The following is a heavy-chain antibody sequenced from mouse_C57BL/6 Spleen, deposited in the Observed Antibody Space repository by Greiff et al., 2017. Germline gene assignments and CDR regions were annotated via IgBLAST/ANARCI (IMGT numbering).Heavy chain of an antibody. Sequence: VQLQESGPGLVAPSQSLSITCTVSGFSLTSYGVHWVRQPPGKGLAWLVVIWSDGSTTYNSALKSRLSISNDNSKSQVFLKMNSLQTDDTSMYYCARNPFYYYGSRPIAMDYWGQGTSVTVSA. V-gene: IGHV2-6*02. CDR1: GFSLTSYG. D-gene: IGHD1-1*01. CDR2: IWSDGST. J-gene: IGHJ4*01. CDR3: ARNPFYYYGSRPIAMDY.